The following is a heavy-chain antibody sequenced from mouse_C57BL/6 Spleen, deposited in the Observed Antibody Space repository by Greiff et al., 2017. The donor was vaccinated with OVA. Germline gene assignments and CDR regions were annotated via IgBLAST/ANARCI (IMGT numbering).Heavy chain of an antibody. CDR2: ISYDGSN. V-gene: IGHV3-6*01. J-gene: IGHJ4*01. CDR3: ARGAEYYAMDY. D-gene: IGHD6-1*01. Sequence: EVQRVESGPGLVKPSQSLSLTCSVTGYSITSGYYWNWIRQFPGNKLEWMGYISYDGSNNYNPSLKNRISITRDTSKNQFFLKLNSVTTEDTATYYCARGAEYYAMDYWGQGTSVTVSS. CDR1: GYSITSGYY.